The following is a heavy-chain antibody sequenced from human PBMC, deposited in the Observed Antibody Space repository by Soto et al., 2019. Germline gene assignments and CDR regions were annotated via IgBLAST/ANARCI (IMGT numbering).Heavy chain of an antibody. V-gene: IGHV4-30-4*01. CDR1: GGSIKRGDYY. J-gene: IGHJ4*02. Sequence: SETLSLTCTLSGGSIKRGDYYCSWIRQPPGKGLEWIGEISHSGTTNYNPSLKSRVTISADMSNNQFSLKLSSVTAADTAVYYCARDPTGATPLAHWGQGALVTVSS. CDR3: ARDPTGATPLAH. D-gene: IGHD2-8*02. CDR2: ISHSGTT.